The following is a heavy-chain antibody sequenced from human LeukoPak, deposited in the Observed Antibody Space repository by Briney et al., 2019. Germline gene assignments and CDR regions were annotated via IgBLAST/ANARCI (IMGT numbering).Heavy chain of an antibody. D-gene: IGHD7-27*01. Sequence: GGSLRLSCAASGFTFSTYAMSWVRQAPGKGLQWVSTISSGGGSTYYADSVKGRFTISRDNSKNTLYLQMNSLRAEDTAVYYCARDLTGTDAFDIWGQGTMVTVSS. CDR1: GFTFSTYA. J-gene: IGHJ3*02. CDR3: ARDLTGTDAFDI. CDR2: ISSGGGST. V-gene: IGHV3-23*01.